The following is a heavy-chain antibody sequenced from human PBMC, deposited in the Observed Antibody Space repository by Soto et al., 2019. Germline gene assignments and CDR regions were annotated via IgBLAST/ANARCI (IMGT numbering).Heavy chain of an antibody. CDR1: GYTFTSYG. CDR2: ISPYDDNT. CDR3: ARGGYYDSSGSRNYHYYGMDA. D-gene: IGHD3-22*01. V-gene: IGHV1-18*01. Sequence: QVQLVQSGTEVKKPGASVKVSCKASGYTFTSYGISWVRQAPGQGLEWMGWISPYDDNTNYAQNLQGRVTMTTDTSTRTAYMELRSLRSDDTAVYYCARGGYYDSSGSRNYHYYGMDAWGQGTKVTVS. J-gene: IGHJ6*02.